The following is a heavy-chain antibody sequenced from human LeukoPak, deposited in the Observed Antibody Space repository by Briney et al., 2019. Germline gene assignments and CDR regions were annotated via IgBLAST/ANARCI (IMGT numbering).Heavy chain of an antibody. CDR2: INPNSGGT. D-gene: IGHD6-19*01. J-gene: IGHJ4*02. CDR1: GYTFTGYY. CDR3: ARDAGIAVAGTLDY. Sequence: ASVKVSCKASGYTFTGYYMHWVRQAPGQGLEWMGWINPNSGGTNYAQKFQGRVTMTRDTSISTAYMELSRLRSDDTAVYYCARDAGIAVAGTLDYWGQRTLVTVSS. V-gene: IGHV1-2*02.